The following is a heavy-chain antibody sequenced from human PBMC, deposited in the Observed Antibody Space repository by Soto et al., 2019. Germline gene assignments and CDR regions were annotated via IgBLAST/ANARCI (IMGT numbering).Heavy chain of an antibody. Sequence: QVQLQQWGAGLLKPSETLSLICGVYGGSFRGYYWSWIRQPPGRGLEWIGEINHSGRTNYNPSLKCRVTISADTSKNQFSLKVTPATAADTAVYYCARSGGVFGWFDPWGQGTLVTVSS. CDR2: INHSGRT. D-gene: IGHD3-10*01. V-gene: IGHV4-34*01. J-gene: IGHJ5*02. CDR1: GGSFRGYY. CDR3: ARSGGVFGWFDP.